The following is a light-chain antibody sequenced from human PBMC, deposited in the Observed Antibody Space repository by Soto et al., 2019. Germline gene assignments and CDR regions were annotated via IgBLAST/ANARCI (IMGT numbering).Light chain of an antibody. CDR2: STN. Sequence: QTVVTQEPSFSVSPGRTVTLTCGLSSGSVSTSNYPSWYQQTPGQAPRTLIYSTNARSSGVPDRFYGSILGNKAALTITGAQADDESDYYYVLYMGNGIWVFGGGTKLTVL. CDR1: SGSVSTSNY. CDR3: VLYMGNGIWV. J-gene: IGLJ3*02. V-gene: IGLV8-61*01.